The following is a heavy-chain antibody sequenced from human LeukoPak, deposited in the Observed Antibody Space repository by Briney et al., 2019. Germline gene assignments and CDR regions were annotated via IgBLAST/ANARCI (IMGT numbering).Heavy chain of an antibody. CDR1: GYTFTSYG. D-gene: IGHD2-2*01. V-gene: IGHV1-18*01. CDR2: ISAYNGNT. Sequence: ASVKVSCKASGYTFTSYGISWVRQAPGQGLEWMGWISAYNGNTNYAQKLQGRVTMTRNTSISTAYMELSSLRSEDTAVYYCARGPDCSSTSCSDYWGQGTLVTVSS. J-gene: IGHJ4*02. CDR3: ARGPDCSSTSCSDY.